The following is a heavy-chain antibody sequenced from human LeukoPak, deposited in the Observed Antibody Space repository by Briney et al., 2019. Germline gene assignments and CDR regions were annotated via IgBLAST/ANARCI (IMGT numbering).Heavy chain of an antibody. CDR2: IFASGSTT. V-gene: IGHV3-23*05. Sequence: AGGSLRLSCAASGFTFSGYAMNWVRQAPGKGLEWVSLIFASGSTTKYADSVKGRFTIFRDNSNNTLYLQMNSLRAEDTAVYYCARGPSSGYWGQGTLVTVSS. J-gene: IGHJ4*02. CDR3: ARGPSSGY. CDR1: GFTFSGYA.